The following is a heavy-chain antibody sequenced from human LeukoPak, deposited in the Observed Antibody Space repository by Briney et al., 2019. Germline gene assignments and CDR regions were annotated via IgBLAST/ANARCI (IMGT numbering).Heavy chain of an antibody. D-gene: IGHD6-19*01. J-gene: IGHJ4*02. CDR1: GGSISSYY. Sequence: PSETLSLTCTVSGGSISSYYWSWIRQPPGKGLEGIGYIYYSGSTNYNPSLKSRVTISVDTSKNQFSLKLSSVTAADTAVYYCARGLGIQWLGPNFDYWGQGTLVTVSS. CDR3: ARGLGIQWLGPNFDY. V-gene: IGHV4-59*01. CDR2: IYYSGST.